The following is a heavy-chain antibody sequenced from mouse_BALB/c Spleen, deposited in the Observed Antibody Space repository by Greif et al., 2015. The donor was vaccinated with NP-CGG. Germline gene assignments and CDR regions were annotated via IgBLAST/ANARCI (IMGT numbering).Heavy chain of an antibody. V-gene: IGHV5-17*02. Sequence: EVNVVESGGGLVQPGGSRKLSCAASGFTFSSFGMHWVRQAPEKGLEWVAYISSGSSTIYYADTVKGRFTISRDNPKNTLFLQMTSLRSEDTAMYYCARGGFDLYYAMDYWGQGTSVTVSS. J-gene: IGHJ4*01. CDR1: GFTFSSFG. CDR2: ISSGSSTI. CDR3: ARGGFDLYYAMDY.